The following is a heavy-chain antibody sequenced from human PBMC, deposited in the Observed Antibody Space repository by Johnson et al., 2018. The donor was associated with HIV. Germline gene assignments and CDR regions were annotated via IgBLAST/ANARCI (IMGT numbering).Heavy chain of an antibody. CDR2: ISGGST. D-gene: IGHD3-22*01. CDR3: ARGHHDSGYPLEAFDM. Sequence: VQLVESGGGLIQPGGSLRLSCAASGFTVSSNEMSWVRQAPGKGLEWVSSISGGSTYYADSRKGRFIISRDNSKNTLLLQMNSLRVDDTAMYYCARGHHDSGYPLEAFDMWGLGTLVTVSS. CDR1: GFTVSSNE. V-gene: IGHV3-38-3*01. J-gene: IGHJ3*02.